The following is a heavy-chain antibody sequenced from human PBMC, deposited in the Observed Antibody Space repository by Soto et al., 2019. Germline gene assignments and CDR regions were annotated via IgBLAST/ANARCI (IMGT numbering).Heavy chain of an antibody. D-gene: IGHD7-27*01. Sequence: QVQLGQSGAEVKKPGASVKISCKASGYGFVRYYIHWVRQAPGQGLEWIGWINPDSGDTSYQERFQGRVTMTRDTSLNTGFMHVIGLTSDYTAISFCARSYGNLGPILDLWGPRTLVTVAS. J-gene: IGHJ4*03. CDR3: ARSYGNLGPILDL. CDR1: GYGFVRYY. V-gene: IGHV1-2*02. CDR2: INPDSGDT.